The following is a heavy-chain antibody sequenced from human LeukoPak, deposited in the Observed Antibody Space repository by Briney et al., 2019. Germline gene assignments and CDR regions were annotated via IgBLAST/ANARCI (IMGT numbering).Heavy chain of an antibody. CDR3: ARDFYENIGYLPSY. D-gene: IGHD3-22*01. CDR2: INPDSGGT. J-gene: IGHJ4*02. Sequence: ASVKVSCKASGYTFTDYYMHWVRQAPGQGLEWMGWINPDSGGTDYAQKFQGRVTMTRDTSISTAYMELSRLRSDDTAVYYCARDFYENIGYLPSYWGQGTLVTVSS. V-gene: IGHV1-2*02. CDR1: GYTFTDYY.